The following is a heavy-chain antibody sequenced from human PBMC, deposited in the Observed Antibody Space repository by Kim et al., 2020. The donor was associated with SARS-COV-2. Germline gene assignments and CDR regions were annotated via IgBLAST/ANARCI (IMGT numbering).Heavy chain of an antibody. CDR1: GFTFSNAW. CDR2: IKRQTDGGTT. D-gene: IGHD5-12*01. CDR3: TGYDWLDY. J-gene: IGHJ4*02. Sequence: GGSLRLSCAASGFTFSNAWMSWVRQAPGKGLEWVGRIKRQTDGGTTDYAAPVKGRFTISRDDSKNTLYLQMNSLKTEDTAVYYCTGYDWLDYWGQGTLVT. V-gene: IGHV3-15*01.